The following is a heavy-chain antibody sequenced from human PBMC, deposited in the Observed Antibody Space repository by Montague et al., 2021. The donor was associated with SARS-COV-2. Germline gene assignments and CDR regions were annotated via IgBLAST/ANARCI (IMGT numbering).Heavy chain of an antibody. J-gene: IGHJ6*02. CDR3: ARHRGYSGYGSGYYYYGMDV. CDR1: GYSFTSYW. V-gene: IGHV5-51*01. D-gene: IGHD5-12*01. CDR2: IYPGDSDT. Sequence: QSEAEVKTPGESLKISCKGSGYSFTSYWIGWVRQMPGKGLEWMGIIYPGDSDTRYSPSFQGQVTISADKSISTAYLQWSSLKASDTAMYYCARHRGYSGYGSGYYYYGMDVWGQGTTVTVSS.